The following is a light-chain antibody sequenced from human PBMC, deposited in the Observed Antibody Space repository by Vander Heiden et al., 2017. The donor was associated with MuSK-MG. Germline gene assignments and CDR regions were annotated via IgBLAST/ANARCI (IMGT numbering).Light chain of an antibody. Sequence: DIQMTQSPSSLSASVGDRVTITCPASQSISTYLTWYQQKPRKAPKLLIYAASSLHSGVPSRFSGSGSETEFTLTITSLQAEDSGSYYCQQSYSSPYTFGQGTKLEIK. CDR1: QSISTY. V-gene: IGKV1-39*01. CDR2: AAS. CDR3: QQSYSSPYT. J-gene: IGKJ2*01.